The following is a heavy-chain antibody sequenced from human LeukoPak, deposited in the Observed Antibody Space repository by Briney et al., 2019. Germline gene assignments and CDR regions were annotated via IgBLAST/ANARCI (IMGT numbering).Heavy chain of an antibody. D-gene: IGHD1-26*01. CDR1: GFTFSSYS. Sequence: PGGSLRLSCAASGFTFSSYSMNWVRQAPGKGLEWVSSISSSSSYIYYADSVKGRFTISRDNAKNSLYLQMNSLRAEDTAVYYCASLVGATRGPSFDPWGQGTLVTVSS. CDR2: ISSSSSYI. V-gene: IGHV3-21*01. CDR3: ASLVGATRGPSFDP. J-gene: IGHJ5*02.